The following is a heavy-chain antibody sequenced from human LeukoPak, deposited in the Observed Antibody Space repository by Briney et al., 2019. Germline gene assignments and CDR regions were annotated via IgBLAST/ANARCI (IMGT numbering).Heavy chain of an antibody. CDR3: ARGHFRMDV. CDR1: GGTFSSYA. CDR2: IIPILGIA. V-gene: IGHV1-69*04. D-gene: IGHD2/OR15-2a*01. J-gene: IGHJ6*02. Sequence: SVKVSCNASGGTFSSYAISWVRQAPGQGLEWMGRIIPILGIANYAQKFQGRVTITADKSTSTAYMELSSLRSEDTAVYYCARGHFRMDVWGQGTTVTVSS.